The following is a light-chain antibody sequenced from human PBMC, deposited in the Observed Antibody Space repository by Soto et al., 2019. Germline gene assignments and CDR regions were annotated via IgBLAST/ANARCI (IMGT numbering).Light chain of an antibody. V-gene: IGKV3-11*01. J-gene: IGKJ4*01. CDR3: QQRSNWLT. CDR2: DAS. CDR1: QSVSSY. Sequence: EIVLTQSPATLSLSPGERATLSCRASQSVSSYLAWYQQKPGQAPRLLIYDASNRATGIPDMFSGSGSGTDFTLTISSLEPEDFAVYYYQQRSNWLTLGGGTKVEIK.